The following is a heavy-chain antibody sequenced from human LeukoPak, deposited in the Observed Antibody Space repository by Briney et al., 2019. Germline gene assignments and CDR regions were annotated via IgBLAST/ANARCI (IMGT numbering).Heavy chain of an antibody. CDR1: GYTFTGYY. D-gene: IGHD3-10*01. J-gene: IGHJ5*02. CDR3: ARVGYYGSGSYRYNWFDP. CDR2: INPNSGGT. V-gene: IGHV1-2*02. Sequence: ASVKVSCTASGYTFTGYYMHWVRQAPGQGLEWMGWINPNSGGTNYAQKFQGRVTMTRDTSISTAYMELSRLRSDDTAVYYCARVGYYGSGSYRYNWFDPWGQGTLVTVSS.